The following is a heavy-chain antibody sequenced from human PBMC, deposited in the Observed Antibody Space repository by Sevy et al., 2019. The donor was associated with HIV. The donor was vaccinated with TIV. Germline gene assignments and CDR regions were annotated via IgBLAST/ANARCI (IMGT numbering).Heavy chain of an antibody. CDR3: AREGYYGNYYYYMDV. V-gene: IGHV3-7*03. CDR1: GFTFSSYW. Sequence: GGSLRLSCAASGFTFSSYWMSWVRQAPGKGLEWVANIKQDGSEKYYVDSVKGRFTISSDNAKNSLYLQMNSLRAEDTAVYYCAREGYYGNYYYYMDVWGKGTTVTVSS. J-gene: IGHJ6*03. D-gene: IGHD3-3*01. CDR2: IKQDGSEK.